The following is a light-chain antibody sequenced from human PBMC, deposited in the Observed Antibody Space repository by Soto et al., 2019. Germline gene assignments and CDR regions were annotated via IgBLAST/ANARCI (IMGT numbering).Light chain of an antibody. CDR3: QPYGSSPRT. Sequence: EIVLTQSPGTLSLSPGERATVSCRTSQSVTNNYLAWYRQNPGQAPRLLIYGASSRPGGIPDRFSGSGSGTDFTLTIRRLEPEDFAVYYCQPYGSSPRTFGQGNKVEIK. CDR2: GAS. CDR1: QSVTNNY. V-gene: IGKV3-20*01. J-gene: IGKJ2*01.